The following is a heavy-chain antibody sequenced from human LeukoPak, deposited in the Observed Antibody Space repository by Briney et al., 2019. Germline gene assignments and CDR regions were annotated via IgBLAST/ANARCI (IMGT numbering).Heavy chain of an antibody. V-gene: IGHV4-59*01. CDR2: ISNSGST. D-gene: IGHD1-1*01. CDR1: GGSISSYY. Sequence: PSETLSLTCTVSGGSISSYYWSWIRQPPGEGLEWIGYISNSGSTNYNPSLKSRVTISVDTYKNQLSLKLSSVTAADTAVYHCVRLQPNTGEWAFDIWGQGTMVSVSS. CDR3: VRLQPNTGEWAFDI. J-gene: IGHJ3*02.